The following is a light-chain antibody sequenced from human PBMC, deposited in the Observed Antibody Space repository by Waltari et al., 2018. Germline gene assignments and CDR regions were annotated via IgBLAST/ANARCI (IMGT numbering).Light chain of an antibody. CDR3: QHYVRLPAT. V-gene: IGKV3-20*01. CDR2: GAS. J-gene: IGKJ1*01. CDR1: QSVGTS. Sequence: EVVLTQSPGTLSLSPGERATLACRASQSVGTSLACYQQKPGPAPRLFIYGASRRATGIPYRFSGSGSGTDFILTISRLEPEDFAVYYCQHYVRLPATFGQGTKVEI.